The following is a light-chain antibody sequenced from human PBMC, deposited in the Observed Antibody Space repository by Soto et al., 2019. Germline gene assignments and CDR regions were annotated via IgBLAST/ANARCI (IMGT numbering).Light chain of an antibody. CDR2: DAS. J-gene: IGKJ5*01. Sequence: DIQITQSPSSLSASVGDRVTIPCQASQNIKNYLNWYKQKPGRAPKLLIYDASNLEAGVPSRFRGSGSGTDCTRTISSLQPEDFETYYCQQSYSTTITFGQGTRLEIK. CDR1: QNIKNY. CDR3: QQSYSTTIT. V-gene: IGKV1-39*01.